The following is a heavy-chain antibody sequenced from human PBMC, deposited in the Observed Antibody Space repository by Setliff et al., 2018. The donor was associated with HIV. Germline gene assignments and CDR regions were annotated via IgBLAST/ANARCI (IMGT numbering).Heavy chain of an antibody. CDR1: GYSVAYGHN. D-gene: IGHD2-2*01. V-gene: IGHV4-38-2*01. CDR2: MYYSGST. Sequence: SETLSLTCAVSGYSVAYGHNWGWIRQSPGKGPEWIGSMYYSGSTNYNPSLKSRVTISLDTSKNQFSLKLSSVTAADTAVYYCAIGDEYPGVFQSWGQGKVVTVSS. CDR3: AIGDEYPGVFQS. J-gene: IGHJ5*02.